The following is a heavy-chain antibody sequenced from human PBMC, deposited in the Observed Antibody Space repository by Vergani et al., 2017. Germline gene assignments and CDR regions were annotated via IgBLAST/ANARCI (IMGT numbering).Heavy chain of an antibody. CDR1: GFTFSSYW. J-gene: IGHJ6*02. V-gene: IGHV3-7*01. CDR3: AREAANYDFWSGYPSLYYYYGMDV. CDR2: IKQDGSEK. Sequence: EVQLVESGGGLVQPGGSLRLSCAASGFTFSSYWMSWVRQAPGKGLEWVANIKQDGSEKYYVDSVKGRFTISRDNAKNSLYLQMNSLRAEDTAVYYCAREAANYDFWSGYPSLYYYYGMDVWGQGTTVTVSS. D-gene: IGHD3-3*01.